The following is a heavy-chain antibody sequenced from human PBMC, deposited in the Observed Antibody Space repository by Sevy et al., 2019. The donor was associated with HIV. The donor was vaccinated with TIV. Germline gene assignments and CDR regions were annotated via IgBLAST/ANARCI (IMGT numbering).Heavy chain of an antibody. D-gene: IGHD3-3*01. J-gene: IGHJ3*01. CDR2: LFPGNSDV. Sequence: GGSLRLSCQASGYSFTAHWIGWVRQMPGKGLEWMGILFPGNSDVRSFQGQVTVSVDRSTNTAYLQWGSLTASDSAIYYCARSGHLSLDAFDVWGLGTMVTVSS. V-gene: IGHV5-51*01. CDR1: GYSFTAHW. CDR3: ARSGHLSLDAFDV.